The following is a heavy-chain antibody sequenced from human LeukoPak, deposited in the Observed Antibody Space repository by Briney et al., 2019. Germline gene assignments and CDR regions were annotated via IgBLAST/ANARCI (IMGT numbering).Heavy chain of an antibody. D-gene: IGHD6-19*01. V-gene: IGHV4-39*07. Sequence: SETLSLTCTVSGGSISSSSYYWGWIRQPPGKGLEWIGSIYYSGTTFYNPSLKSRLTISVDTSKNQFSLKLTSVTAADTALYYCARAIPAYSSGWFCDAFDIWGQGTMVTVPS. CDR3: ARAIPAYSSGWFCDAFDI. J-gene: IGHJ3*02. CDR1: GGSISSSSYY. CDR2: IYYSGTT.